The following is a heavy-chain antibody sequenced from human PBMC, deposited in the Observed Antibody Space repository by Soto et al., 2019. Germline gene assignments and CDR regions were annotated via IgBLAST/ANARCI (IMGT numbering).Heavy chain of an antibody. CDR1: GGTFSTYT. CDR2: ISANNGNT. V-gene: IGHV1-18*01. Sequence: ASVKVSCKASGGTFSTYTISWVRQAPGQGLEWMGWISANNGNTNYAQKLQGRVTMTTDTSTSTAYMELRSLRSEDTAVYYCAREVVGATINWGQGTLVTVSS. J-gene: IGHJ4*02. D-gene: IGHD1-26*01. CDR3: AREVVGATIN.